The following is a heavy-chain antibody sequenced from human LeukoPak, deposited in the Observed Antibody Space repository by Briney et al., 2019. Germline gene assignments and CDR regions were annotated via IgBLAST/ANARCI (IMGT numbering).Heavy chain of an antibody. CDR3: AKMTTVPPGDAEGFDY. CDR2: ISSSSSYI. Sequence: GGSLRLSCAASGFTFSNYNMNWVRQAPGKGLEWVSSISSSSSYIYYADSVKGRFTISRDNSKNTLYLQMNSLRAEDTAVYYCAKMTTVPPGDAEGFDYWGQGTLVTVSS. V-gene: IGHV3-21*04. D-gene: IGHD4-17*01. J-gene: IGHJ4*02. CDR1: GFTFSNYN.